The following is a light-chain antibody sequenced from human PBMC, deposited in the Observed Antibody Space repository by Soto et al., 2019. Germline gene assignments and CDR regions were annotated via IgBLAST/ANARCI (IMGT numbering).Light chain of an antibody. CDR2: DVN. Sequence: TRTNSDIGPYNYCTWYQKHPGKAPKLIIYDVNNRPSGVSNRFSGSKSGNTASLTISGLQAEDEADYYCSSYTSTTSVIIFGGRTKVTVL. CDR1: NSDIGPYNY. J-gene: IGLJ2*01. V-gene: IGLV2-14*04. CDR3: SSYTSTTSVII.